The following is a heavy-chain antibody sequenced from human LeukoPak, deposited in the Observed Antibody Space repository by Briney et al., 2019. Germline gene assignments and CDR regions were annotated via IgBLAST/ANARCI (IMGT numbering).Heavy chain of an antibody. D-gene: IGHD5-18*01. CDR2: INPNSGDT. J-gene: IGHJ4*01. Sequence: ASVKVPCKASGYTLTVYYIHWVRQAPGQGLEWMGRINPNSGDTNFAQKFQGRVTMTRDTSISTAYMDLSGLRPDDTAVYYCAREGSGYTYGRGSYFDYWGHGILVTVPS. V-gene: IGHV1-2*06. CDR3: AREGSGYTYGRGSYFDY. CDR1: GYTLTVYY.